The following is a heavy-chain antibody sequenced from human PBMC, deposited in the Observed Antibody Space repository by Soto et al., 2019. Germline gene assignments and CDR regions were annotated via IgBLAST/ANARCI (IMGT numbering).Heavy chain of an antibody. CDR3: ARGYCSSTSCYAPRLRYYYYYMDV. D-gene: IGHD2-2*01. Sequence: SETLSLTCAVYGGSFTGYYWSWIRQPPGKGLEWIGEINHSGSTNYNPSLKSRVTISVDTSKNQFSLKLSSVTAADTAVYYCARGYCSSTSCYAPRLRYYYYYMDVWGKGTTVT. J-gene: IGHJ6*03. V-gene: IGHV4-34*01. CDR2: INHSGST. CDR1: GGSFTGYY.